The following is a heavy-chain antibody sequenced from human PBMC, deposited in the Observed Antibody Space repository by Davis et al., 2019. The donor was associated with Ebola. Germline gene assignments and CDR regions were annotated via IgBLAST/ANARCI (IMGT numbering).Heavy chain of an antibody. Sequence: PSETLSLTCAVSGYSISSGYYWSWIRQPPGKGLEWIGEINHSGSTNYNPSLKSRVTISVDTSKNQFSLKLSSVTAADTAVYYCARSRRRYSSSSQYYFDYWGQGTLVTVSS. CDR2: INHSGST. CDR3: ARSRRRYSSSSQYYFDY. D-gene: IGHD6-6*01. J-gene: IGHJ4*02. CDR1: GYSISSGYY. V-gene: IGHV4-34*01.